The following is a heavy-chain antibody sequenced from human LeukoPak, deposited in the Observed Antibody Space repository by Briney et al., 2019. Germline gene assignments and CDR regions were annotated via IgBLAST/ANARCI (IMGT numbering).Heavy chain of an antibody. CDR2: IKPKTDGETT. CDR3: ITPLPYSAQ. Sequence: SGGSLRLSCAASGFTFSNAYMNWVRQALGKGLEWVGRIKPKTDGETTEYAAPVKGRFSISRDDSKNMLYLQMNSLKTEDTAVYYCITPLPYSAQGGQGTLVTVSS. D-gene: IGHD2-21*01. V-gene: IGHV3-15*07. CDR1: GFTFSNAY. J-gene: IGHJ4*02.